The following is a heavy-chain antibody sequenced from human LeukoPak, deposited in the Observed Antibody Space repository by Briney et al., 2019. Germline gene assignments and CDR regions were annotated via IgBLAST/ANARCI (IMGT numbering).Heavy chain of an antibody. CDR1: GGTLITHA. Sequence: ASVKVSCKASGGTLITHAISWVRQAPGQGLEWMGGITPIFGRANYAQKFQGRVTITTEESTSTAYMELSSLRSEDTAVYYCARVHCTSTVCYTGWFDPWGQGTLVTVSS. D-gene: IGHD2-2*02. CDR3: ARVHCTSTVCYTGWFDP. CDR2: ITPIFGRA. J-gene: IGHJ5*02. V-gene: IGHV1-69*05.